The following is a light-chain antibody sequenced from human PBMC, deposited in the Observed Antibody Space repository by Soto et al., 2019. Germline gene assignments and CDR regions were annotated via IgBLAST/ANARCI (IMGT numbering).Light chain of an antibody. CDR2: DAS. CDR1: QSVSSY. J-gene: IGKJ4*01. Sequence: EIVLTQSPATLSLSPGXRATLSCRASQSVSSYLAWYQQKPGQAPRLLIYDASNRATGIPARFSGSGSGTDFTLTFSSLEPEDFAVYYCQQSSNWPLTFGGGTKVNIK. CDR3: QQSSNWPLT. V-gene: IGKV3-11*01.